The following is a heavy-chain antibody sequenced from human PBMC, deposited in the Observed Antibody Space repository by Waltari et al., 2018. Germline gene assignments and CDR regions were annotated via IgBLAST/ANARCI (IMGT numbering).Heavy chain of an antibody. CDR2: IYYSGST. Sequence: QVQMEESGPGLVKPSETLSLNGTVSGGSSSRYYWSWIRQPPGKGLEWIGYIYYSGSTTYTPSPKSRVTISVDTSKNQFSLKLSSVTAADTAVYYCATCGVAYCAGDCSPGDYWGQGTLLPVSS. V-gene: IGHV4-59*01. D-gene: IGHD2-21*01. CDR3: ATCGVAYCAGDCSPGDY. CDR1: GGSSSRYY. J-gene: IGHJ4*02.